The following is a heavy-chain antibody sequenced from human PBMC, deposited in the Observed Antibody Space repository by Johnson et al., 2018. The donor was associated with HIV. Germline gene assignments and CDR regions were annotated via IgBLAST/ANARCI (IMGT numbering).Heavy chain of an antibody. CDR1: GFTFSSYW. V-gene: IGHV3-7*03. D-gene: IGHD2-15*01. J-gene: IGHJ3*02. CDR2: IKQDGSEK. CDR3: ARDHLRRSHAFDI. Sequence: VQLVESGGGVVQPGRSLRLSCAASGFTFSSYWMSWVRQAPGKGLEWVANIKQDGSEKYYVDSVKGRFTISRDNAKNSLYLQMNSLRAEDTAVYYCARDHLRRSHAFDIWGQGTMVTVSS.